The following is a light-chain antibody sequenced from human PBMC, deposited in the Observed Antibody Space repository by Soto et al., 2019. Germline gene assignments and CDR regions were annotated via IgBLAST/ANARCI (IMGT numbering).Light chain of an antibody. CDR3: QQYGSSAGT. Sequence: EIVLTQSPGTLSLSPGDRATLSCRASQSLGDNYLAWYQQKPGQAPRLLIYGASSRATGIPDRFSASGSRTDCTLTISRLEPEDLAVYYCQQYGSSAGTFGPGTKVDIK. J-gene: IGKJ3*01. V-gene: IGKV3-20*01. CDR2: GAS. CDR1: QSLGDNY.